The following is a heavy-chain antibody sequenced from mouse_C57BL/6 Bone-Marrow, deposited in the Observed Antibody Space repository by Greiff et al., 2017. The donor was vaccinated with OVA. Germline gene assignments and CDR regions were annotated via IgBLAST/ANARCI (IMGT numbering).Heavy chain of an antibody. V-gene: IGHV14-4*01. CDR1: GFNIKDDY. D-gene: IGHD1-1*01. CDR3: TTPKYYGSSAGRFDV. J-gene: IGHJ1*03. Sequence: EVQLQESGAELVRPGASVKFSCTASGFNIKDDYMHWVKQRPEQGLEWIGWIDPENGDTEYTSKFQGKATITADTSSNTAYLQLSSLTSEDTAVYYCTTPKYYGSSAGRFDVWGTGTTVTVAS. CDR2: IDPENGDT.